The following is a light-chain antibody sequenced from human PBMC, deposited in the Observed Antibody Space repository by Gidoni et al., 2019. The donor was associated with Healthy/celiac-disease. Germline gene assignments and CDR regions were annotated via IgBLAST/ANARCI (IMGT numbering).Light chain of an antibody. CDR1: SSDVGGYNY. Sequence: QSALTQPRSVSGSPGQSVTISCTGTSSDVGGYNYVSWYHQHPGKAPKLMIYDVSKRPSGVTDRFSGSKSGNTASLTISGLQAEDEADYYCCSYAGSYTPNWVFGGGTKLTVL. CDR2: DVS. V-gene: IGLV2-11*01. J-gene: IGLJ3*02. CDR3: CSYAGSYTPNWV.